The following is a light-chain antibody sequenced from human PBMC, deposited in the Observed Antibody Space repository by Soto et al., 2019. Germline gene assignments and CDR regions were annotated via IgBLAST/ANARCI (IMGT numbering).Light chain of an antibody. CDR2: DAS. Sequence: EIVLTQSPATLSLSPGERATLSCRASQSVSSYLAWYQQKPGQAPRLLIYDASNRATGIPARFSGSGSVTDFTLPISSLEPEYFAVYYCQQRSNWPPYTFGQGTKLEIK. CDR3: QQRSNWPPYT. J-gene: IGKJ2*01. CDR1: QSVSSY. V-gene: IGKV3-11*01.